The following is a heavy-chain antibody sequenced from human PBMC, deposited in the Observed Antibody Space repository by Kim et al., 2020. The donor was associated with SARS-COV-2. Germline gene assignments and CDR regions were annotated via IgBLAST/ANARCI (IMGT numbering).Heavy chain of an antibody. V-gene: IGHV1-69*13. CDR1: GGTFSSYA. D-gene: IGHD3-10*01. Sequence: SVKVSCKASGGTFSSYAISWVRQAPGQGLEWMGGIIPIFGTANYAQKFQGRVTITADESTSTAYMELSSLRSEDTAVYYCARGGPFYGSGSYPFDYWGQGTLVTVSS. CDR3: ARGGPFYGSGSYPFDY. J-gene: IGHJ4*02. CDR2: IIPIFGTA.